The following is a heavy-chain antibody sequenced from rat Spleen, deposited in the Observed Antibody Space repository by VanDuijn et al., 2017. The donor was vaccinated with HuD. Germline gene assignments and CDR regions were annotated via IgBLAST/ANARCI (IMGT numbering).Heavy chain of an antibody. CDR1: GFTFSNYG. D-gene: IGHD1-12*03. CDR2: ISYDGSST. V-gene: IGHV5-29*01. CDR3: ARHDTGSFDY. J-gene: IGHJ2*01. Sequence: EVQLVESGGGLVQPGRSLKLSCAASGFTFSNYGMAWVRQAPTKGLEWVATISYDGSSTYYRDSVKGRFTISRDNAQSTLYLQMDSLRSEDTATYYCARHDTGSFDYWGQGVMVTVSS.